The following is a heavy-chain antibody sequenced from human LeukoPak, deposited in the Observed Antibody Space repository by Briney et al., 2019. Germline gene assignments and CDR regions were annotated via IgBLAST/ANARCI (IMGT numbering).Heavy chain of an antibody. CDR2: IIPIFGTA. D-gene: IGHD6-19*01. CDR1: GGTFSSYA. CDR3: ASGRYSSGWCFDY. V-gene: IGHV1-69*13. J-gene: IGHJ4*02. Sequence: SVNVSCEASGGTFSSYAISWVRQAPGQGLEWMGGIIPIFGTANYAQKFQGRVTITADESTSTAYMELSSLRSEDTAVYYCASGRYSSGWCFDYWGQGTLVTVSS.